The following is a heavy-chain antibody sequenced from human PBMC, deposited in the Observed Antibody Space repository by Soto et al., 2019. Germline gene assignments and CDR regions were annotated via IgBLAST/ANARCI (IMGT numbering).Heavy chain of an antibody. Sequence: VQLVESGGGLVKPGGSLRLSCAASGFTFSSYSMNWVRQAPGKGLEWVSSISSSSSYIYYADSVKGRFTISRDNAKNSLYLQMNSLRAEDTAVYYCARDYNDYVWGSYRPPLDWYFDLWGRGTLVTVSS. V-gene: IGHV3-21*01. CDR2: ISSSSSYI. D-gene: IGHD3-16*02. CDR3: ARDYNDYVWGSYRPPLDWYFDL. J-gene: IGHJ2*01. CDR1: GFTFSSYS.